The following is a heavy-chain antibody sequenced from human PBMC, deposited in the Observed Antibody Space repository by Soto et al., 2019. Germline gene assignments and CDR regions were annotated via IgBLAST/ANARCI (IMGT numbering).Heavy chain of an antibody. V-gene: IGHV3-7*01. CDR1: GFTFSSYW. CDR3: ARDQSRVGAPYYYGMDV. Sequence: EVQLVESGGGLVQPGGSLRLSCAASGFTFSSYWMSWVRQAPGKGLEWVANIKQDGSEKYYVDSVKGRFTISRDNAKNSLYLQMNSLRDEDTAVYYCARDQSRVGAPYYYGMDVWGQGTTVTVSS. D-gene: IGHD1-26*01. CDR2: IKQDGSEK. J-gene: IGHJ6*02.